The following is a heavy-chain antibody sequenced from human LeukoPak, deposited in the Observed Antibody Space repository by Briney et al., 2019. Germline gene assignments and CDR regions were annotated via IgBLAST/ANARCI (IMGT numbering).Heavy chain of an antibody. Sequence: KTSQTLSLTCTVSGDSISTYYWSWVRQAPGKGLEWFGYINQNGRANYNPSLRSRATIFLDSSKNQFSLTLTFVTTADTAVYYCARGPSHGGSYFHSWSQAILVTIYS. D-gene: IGHD3-16*01. J-gene: IGHJ4*02. V-gene: IGHV4-59*01. CDR1: GDSISTYY. CDR2: INQNGRA. CDR3: ARGPSHGGSYFHS.